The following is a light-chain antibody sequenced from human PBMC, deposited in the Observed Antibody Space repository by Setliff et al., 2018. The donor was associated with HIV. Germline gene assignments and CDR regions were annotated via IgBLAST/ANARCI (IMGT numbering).Light chain of an antibody. J-gene: IGKJ4*01. V-gene: IGKV1-39*01. CDR3: QQIYSLLT. CDR2: GAS. CDR1: QSISSY. Sequence: DIQMTQSPSSLSASVGDRVTIACRASQSISSYLNWYQQKPGKAPKLLIYGASSLQSGVPSRFSGSGSGTDFTLTISSLQPEDFATYYCQQIYSLLTFGGGTKVDIK.